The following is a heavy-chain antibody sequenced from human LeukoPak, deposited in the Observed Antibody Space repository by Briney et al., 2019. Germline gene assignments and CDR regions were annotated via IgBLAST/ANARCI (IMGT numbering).Heavy chain of an antibody. CDR3: ARAKRAAAELY. D-gene: IGHD6-13*01. J-gene: IGHJ4*02. CDR2: INPNSGGT. CDR1: GYTFTGYY. Sequence: ASVKLSCKASGYTFTGYYMHWVRQAPGQGLEWMGWINPNSGGTNYAQKFQGRVTMTRDTSISTAYMELSRLRSDDTAVYCCARAKRAAAELYWCQGTLVTVSS. V-gene: IGHV1-2*02.